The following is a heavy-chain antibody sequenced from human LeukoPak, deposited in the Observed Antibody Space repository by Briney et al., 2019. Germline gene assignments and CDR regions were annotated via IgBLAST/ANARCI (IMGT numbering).Heavy chain of an antibody. V-gene: IGHV7-4-1*02. CDR2: INTNTGNP. Sequence: ASVTVSFTASGYTFTSYAMNWVRQAPGQGLEWMGWINTNTGNPTYAQGFTGRFVFSLDTSVSTAYLQISSLKAEDTAVYYCARGDSSGWYQGIDYWGQGTLVTVSS. CDR3: ARGDSSGWYQGIDY. CDR1: GYTFTSYA. D-gene: IGHD6-19*01. J-gene: IGHJ4*02.